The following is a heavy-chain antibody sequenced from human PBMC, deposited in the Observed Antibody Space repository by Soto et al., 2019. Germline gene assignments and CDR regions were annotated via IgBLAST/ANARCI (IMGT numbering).Heavy chain of an antibody. Sequence: QVQLVQSGAEVKKPGSSVKVSCKASGGTFTSSAISWVRQAPGQGLEWMGGLIILFSTPDYAQRFRGRVTIIADKSTSTAYMELSSLRPDDTAVYYCARRGMDSSGWSYFDSWGQGTLVTVSS. D-gene: IGHD6-19*01. V-gene: IGHV1-69*06. CDR1: GGTFTSSA. CDR3: ARRGMDSSGWSYFDS. J-gene: IGHJ4*02. CDR2: LIILFSTP.